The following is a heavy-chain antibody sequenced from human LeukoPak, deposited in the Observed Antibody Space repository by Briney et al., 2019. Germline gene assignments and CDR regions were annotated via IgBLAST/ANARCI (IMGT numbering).Heavy chain of an antibody. Sequence: PSETLSLTCTVSGGSISSGDYYWSWIRQPPGKGLEWIGYIYYSGSTYYNPSLKSRVTISVDTSKNQFSLKLSSVTAADTAVYYCARDPTTHRPTNAFDIWGQGTMVTVSS. CDR2: IYYSGST. CDR1: GGSISSGDYY. D-gene: IGHD1-14*01. V-gene: IGHV4-30-4*01. CDR3: ARDPTTHRPTNAFDI. J-gene: IGHJ3*02.